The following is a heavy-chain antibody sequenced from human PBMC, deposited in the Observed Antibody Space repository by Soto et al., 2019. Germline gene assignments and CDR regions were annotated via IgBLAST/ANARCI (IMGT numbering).Heavy chain of an antibody. Sequence: QVQLEQSGTEVKKAGASVKLSCKASGFIFSKYYMHWARQAPGQGLEWVGIINPSGTRTSCAAKFQGRVTMTRETATRTVYLELSSLTSDDTAVYYCARDNSYPTAAWFDPWGRGTLVTVSS. J-gene: IGHJ5*02. V-gene: IGHV1-46*01. CDR1: GFIFSKYY. D-gene: IGHD2-21*02. CDR3: ARDNSYPTAAWFDP. CDR2: INPSGTRT.